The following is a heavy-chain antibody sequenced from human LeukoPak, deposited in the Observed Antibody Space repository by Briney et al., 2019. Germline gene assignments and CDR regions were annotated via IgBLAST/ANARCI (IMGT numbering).Heavy chain of an antibody. D-gene: IGHD1-14*01. V-gene: IGHV1-3*01. Sequence: ASVKVSCKASGYTFTSYAMHWVRQAPGQRLEWMGWINAGNGNTKYSQKFQGRVTITRDTSASTAYMELSSLRSEDTAVYYCARELRYTDAFDIWGQGTMVTVSS. CDR3: ARELRYTDAFDI. CDR2: INAGNGNT. J-gene: IGHJ3*02. CDR1: GYTFTSYA.